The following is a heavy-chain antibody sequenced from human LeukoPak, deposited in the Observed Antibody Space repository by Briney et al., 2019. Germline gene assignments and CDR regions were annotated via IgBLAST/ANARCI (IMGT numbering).Heavy chain of an antibody. Sequence: GGSLRLSCAASGLTFSSHWMHWVRQAPGKGLVWVSRITNDGSSTTYADSVKGRFTISRDNSKNTLYLQMNSLRAEDTAVYYCARDYDGSGSHPYYYYGMDVWGQGTTVTVSS. CDR2: ITNDGSST. J-gene: IGHJ6*02. V-gene: IGHV3-74*01. CDR3: ARDYDGSGSHPYYYYGMDV. CDR1: GLTFSSHW. D-gene: IGHD3-10*01.